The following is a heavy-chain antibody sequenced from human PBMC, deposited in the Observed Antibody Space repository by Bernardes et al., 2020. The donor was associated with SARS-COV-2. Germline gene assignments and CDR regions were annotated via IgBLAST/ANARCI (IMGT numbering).Heavy chain of an antibody. V-gene: IGHV3-11*01. J-gene: IGHJ6*02. CDR1: GFTFSDYY. CDR2: ISSSGSTI. CDR3: ARDVQSPGIAAAGTNHYYYYGMDV. Sequence: GGSLRLSCAASGFTFSDYYMSWIRQAPGKGLEWVSYISSSGSTIYYADSVKGRFTISRDNAKNSLYLQMNSLRAEDTAVYYCARDVQSPGIAAAGTNHYYYYGMDVWGQGTTVTVSS. D-gene: IGHD6-13*01.